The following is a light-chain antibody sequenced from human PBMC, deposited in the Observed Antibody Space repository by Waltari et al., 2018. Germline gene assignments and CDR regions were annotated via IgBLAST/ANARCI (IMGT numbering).Light chain of an antibody. Sequence: SHDLTQPPSVSVSPGQTARITCSGDALPKQDAYWFQKKPGQAPVLVIYKDTERPSGIPERFSGSSSGTTVTLTISGVQADDEADYYCQSADISSSYRVFGGGTKLSVL. CDR1: ALPKQD. V-gene: IGLV3-25*03. CDR3: QSADISSSYRV. CDR2: KDT. J-gene: IGLJ3*02.